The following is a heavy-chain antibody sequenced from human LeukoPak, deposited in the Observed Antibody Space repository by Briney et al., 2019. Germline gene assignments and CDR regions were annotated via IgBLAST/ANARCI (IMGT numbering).Heavy chain of an antibody. J-gene: IGHJ4*02. CDR3: AGSLAARGHYFDY. CDR1: GGSISSGSYY. CDR2: IYTSGST. Sequence: SETLSLTCTVSGGSISSGSYYWSWIRQPAGKGLEWIGRIYTSGSTNYNPSLKSRVTMSVDTSKNQFSLKLSSVTAADTAVYYCAGSLAARGHYFDYWGQGTLVTVSS. V-gene: IGHV4-61*02. D-gene: IGHD6-6*01.